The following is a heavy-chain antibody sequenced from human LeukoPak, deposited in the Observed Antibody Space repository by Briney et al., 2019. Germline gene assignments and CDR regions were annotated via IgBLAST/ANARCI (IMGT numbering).Heavy chain of an antibody. Sequence: GASVKVSCKVSGYTLTELSMHWVRQAPGQGLEWMGWINPNSGGTNYAQKFQGRVTMARDTSISTAYMELSRLRSDDTAVYYCARGILYSGTWYSYYFDSWGQGTLVTVSS. CDR2: INPNSGGT. D-gene: IGHD6-13*01. CDR3: ARGILYSGTWYSYYFDS. J-gene: IGHJ4*02. V-gene: IGHV1-2*02. CDR1: GYTLTELS.